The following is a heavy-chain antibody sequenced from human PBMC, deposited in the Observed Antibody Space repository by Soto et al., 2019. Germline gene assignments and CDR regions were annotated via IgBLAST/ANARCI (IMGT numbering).Heavy chain of an antibody. CDR1: GYSFAGYW. D-gene: IGHD3-22*01. Sequence: GEALKISCKGSGYSFAGYWITWVRQKPGKGLEWMGRIDPSDSQTYYSPSFRGHVTISVTKSITTVFLQWSSLRASDTAMYYCARQVYDSDTGPNFQYYFDSWGQGTPVTVSS. CDR3: ARQVYDSDTGPNFQYYFDS. J-gene: IGHJ4*02. V-gene: IGHV5-10-1*01. CDR2: IDPSDSQT.